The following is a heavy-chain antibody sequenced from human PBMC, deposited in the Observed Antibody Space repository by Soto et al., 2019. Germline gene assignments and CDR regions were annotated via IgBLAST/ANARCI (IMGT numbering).Heavy chain of an antibody. V-gene: IGHV1-69*08. CDR1: GGTFSSYT. J-gene: IGHJ4*02. Sequence: QVQLVQSGAEVKKPGSSVKVSCKASGGTFSSYTISWVRQAPGQGLEWMGRIIPILGIANYAQKFQGRVTITADKSTNTAYMELRSLRSEHTAVYYCAREEYYYGSGAFFDYWGQGTLVTVSS. CDR2: IIPILGIA. CDR3: AREEYYYGSGAFFDY. D-gene: IGHD3-10*01.